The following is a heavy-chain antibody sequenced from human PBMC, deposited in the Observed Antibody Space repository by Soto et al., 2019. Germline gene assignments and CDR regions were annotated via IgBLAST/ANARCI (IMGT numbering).Heavy chain of an antibody. CDR1: GGSISSGGYS. V-gene: IGHV4-30-2*01. CDR2: IYHSGST. CDR3: ARSSSITVFGVVTKRRGWFDP. D-gene: IGHD3-3*01. Sequence: TLSLTCAVSGGSISSGGYSWSWIRQPPGKGLEWIGYIYHSGSTYYNPSLKSRVTISVDRSKNQFSLKLSSVTAADTAVYYCARSSSITVFGVVTKRRGWFDPWGQGTLVTVSS. J-gene: IGHJ5*02.